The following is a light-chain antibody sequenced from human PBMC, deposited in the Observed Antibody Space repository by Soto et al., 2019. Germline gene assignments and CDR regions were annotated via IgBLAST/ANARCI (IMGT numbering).Light chain of an antibody. CDR1: SSDVGSYNY. CDR2: DVT. CDR3: CSYAGRDTYVV. Sequence: QSVLTQPRSVSGSPGQSVTISCTGTSSDVGSYNYVSWYQQHPGKAPKLMIYDVTKRPSGVPDRFSGSKSGNTASLTISWLQAEDEANYSCCSYAGRDTYVVFGGGTKLTVL. J-gene: IGLJ2*01. V-gene: IGLV2-11*01.